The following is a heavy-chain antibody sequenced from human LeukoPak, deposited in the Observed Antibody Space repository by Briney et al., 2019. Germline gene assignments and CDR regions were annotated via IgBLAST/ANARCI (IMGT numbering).Heavy chain of an antibody. V-gene: IGHV4-39*01. Sequence: SETLSLTCTVSGGSISSSSYYWGWIRQPPGKGLEWIGSIYYSGSTYYNPSRKSRVTISVDTSKNQFSLKLSSVTAADTAVYYCASREEGYYYDSSAYYSDYWGQGTLVTVSS. J-gene: IGHJ4*02. CDR2: IYYSGST. CDR1: GGSISSSSYY. D-gene: IGHD3-22*01. CDR3: ASREEGYYYDSSAYYSDY.